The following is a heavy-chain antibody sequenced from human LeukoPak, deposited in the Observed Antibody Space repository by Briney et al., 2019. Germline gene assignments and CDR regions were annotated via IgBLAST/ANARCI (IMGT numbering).Heavy chain of an antibody. D-gene: IGHD3-22*01. CDR2: TTACGGNA. V-gene: IGHV3-23*01. CDR1: GFTFNSYG. CDR3: AIRHPYYEGRGYSVQ. Sequence: GESLRLTSAAAGFTFNSYGMSWVRPAPGQGLEWVSGTTACGGNASYTGSVKAPFTTPKNNPGNTLCMETHSQRAEDTAFYYCAIRHPYYEGRGYSVQWGQGTLVTVPS. J-gene: IGHJ1*01.